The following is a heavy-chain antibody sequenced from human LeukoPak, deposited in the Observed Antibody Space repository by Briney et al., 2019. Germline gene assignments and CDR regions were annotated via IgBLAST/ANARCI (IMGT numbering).Heavy chain of an antibody. CDR2: ISSSSSYI. D-gene: IGHD3-22*01. J-gene: IGHJ4*02. Sequence: PGGSLRLSCAASGFTFSSYSMNWVRQAPGKGLEWVSSISSSSSYIYYADSVKGRFTISRDNAKNSLYLQMNSLRAEDTAVYYCAKGVTGLLLPAAYWGQGPLFTVS. CDR3: AKGVTGLLLPAAY. V-gene: IGHV3-21*01. CDR1: GFTFSSYS.